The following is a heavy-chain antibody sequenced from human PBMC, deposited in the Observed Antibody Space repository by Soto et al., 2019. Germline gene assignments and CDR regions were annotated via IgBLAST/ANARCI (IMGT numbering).Heavy chain of an antibody. V-gene: IGHV4-39*01. D-gene: IGHD3-22*01. CDR2: IYYTGTT. Sequence: PSETLSLTCSVSGGSVTNINYFWAWIRQSPGKGLEWIANIYYTGTTFYNPSLRSRVSMTIDASKNRFSLNLSSATASDTALYYCARHEYVSSSYDLLDVWGRGTMVTVSS. J-gene: IGHJ3*01. CDR3: ARHEYVSSSYDLLDV. CDR1: GGSVTNINYF.